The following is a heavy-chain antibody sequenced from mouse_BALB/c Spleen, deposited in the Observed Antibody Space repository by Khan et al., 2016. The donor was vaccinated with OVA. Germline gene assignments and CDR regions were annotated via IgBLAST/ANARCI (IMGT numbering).Heavy chain of an antibody. Sequence: EVELQQSGAELVKPGASVKLSCTASGFNIKDTYMHWVKQRPEQGLEWIGRIDPANGNTKYDPKFQGKATITADTSSNTAYLQLSSLTSEDTAVXYCARAGYEFYAMDYWGQGTSVTVSS. D-gene: IGHD2-2*01. V-gene: IGHV14-3*02. CDR1: GFNIKDTY. CDR2: IDPANGNT. CDR3: ARAGYEFYAMDY. J-gene: IGHJ4*01.